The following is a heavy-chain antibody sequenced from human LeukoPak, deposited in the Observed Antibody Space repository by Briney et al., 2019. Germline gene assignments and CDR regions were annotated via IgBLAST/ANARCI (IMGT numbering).Heavy chain of an antibody. CDR3: AREHMYYFVMDV. V-gene: IGHV3-48*04. J-gene: IGHJ6*02. Sequence: PGGSLRLSCAASGFTFSSYSMNWVRQAPGKGLEWVSYISLSSGTIYYAESVKGRFTISRDNAKNSLFLQINSLRADDTAVYYCAREHMYYFVMDVWGQGTTVTVSS. CDR1: GFTFSSYS. CDR2: ISLSSGTI.